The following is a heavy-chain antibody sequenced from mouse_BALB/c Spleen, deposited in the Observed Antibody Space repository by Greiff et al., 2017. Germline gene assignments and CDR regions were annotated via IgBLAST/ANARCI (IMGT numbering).Heavy chain of an antibody. CDR3: ARGGDSAMDY. CDR2: ISSGGST. Sequence: DVKLVESGGGLVKPGGSLKLSCAASGFTFSSYAMSWVRQTPEKRLEWVASISSGGSTYYPDSVKGRFTISRDNARNILYLQMSSLRSEDTAMYYCARGGDSAMDYWGQGTSVTVSS. CDR1: GFTFSSYA. J-gene: IGHJ4*01. V-gene: IGHV5-6-5*01.